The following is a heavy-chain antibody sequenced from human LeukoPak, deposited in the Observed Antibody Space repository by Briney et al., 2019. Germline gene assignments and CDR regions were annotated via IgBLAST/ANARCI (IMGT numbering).Heavy chain of an antibody. CDR3: ARFGSGWYYFDY. CDR2: IYYSGST. D-gene: IGHD6-19*01. CDR1: GGSMRSNY. Sequence: PSETLSLTCTVSGGSMRSNYWSLIRQPPGKGLEWIGNIYYSGSTNYNPSLKSRVTISIDPSKNQFSLKLSSVTAADTAVYYCARFGSGWYYFDYWGQGTLVTVSS. V-gene: IGHV4-59*01. J-gene: IGHJ4*02.